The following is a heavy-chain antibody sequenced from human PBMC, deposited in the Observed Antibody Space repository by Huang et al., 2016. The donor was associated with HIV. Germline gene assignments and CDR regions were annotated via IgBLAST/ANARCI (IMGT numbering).Heavy chain of an antibody. J-gene: IGHJ3*02. CDR2: KSYDGRQE. V-gene: IGHV3-30*03. Sequence: QVQLVESGGGVVQPGRSLRLSCAASGFTFSRYGMHWVRQAPGKGMEWVAVKSYDGRQEYYADAVRGRFTIARDNSEDTVYLQMNSLRPEDTAVYYCTRDQVVEDRTTNALDIWGQGTKVTVFS. CDR3: TRDQVVEDRTTNALDI. CDR1: GFTFSRYG. D-gene: IGHD1-1*01.